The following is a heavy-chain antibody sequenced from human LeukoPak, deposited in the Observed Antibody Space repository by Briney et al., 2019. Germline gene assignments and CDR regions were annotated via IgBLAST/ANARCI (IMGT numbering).Heavy chain of an antibody. D-gene: IGHD3-10*01. Sequence: SQTLSLTCTVSGGSISSGDYYWSWIRQPPGKGLEWIGYIYYSGSTYYNPSLKSLVTISVDTSKNQFSLKLSSVTAADTAVYYCASQYYYGSGSYYYKYWGQGTLVTVSS. V-gene: IGHV4-30-4*08. CDR1: GGSISSGDYY. CDR3: ASQYYYGSGSYYYKY. CDR2: IYYSGST. J-gene: IGHJ4*02.